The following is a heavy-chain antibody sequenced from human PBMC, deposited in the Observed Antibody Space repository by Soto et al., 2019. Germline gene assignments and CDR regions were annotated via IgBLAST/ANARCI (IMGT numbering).Heavy chain of an antibody. CDR1: GFTFSSYS. J-gene: IGHJ6*02. CDR3: ARDQYYYDSSGYYYGMDV. V-gene: IGHV3-48*01. CDR2: ISSSSSTI. Sequence: PGGSLRLSCAASGFTFSSYSMNWVRQAPGKGLEWVSYISSSSSTIYYADSVKGRFTISRDNAKNSLYLQMNSLRAEDTAVYYCARDQYYYDSSGYYYGMDVWGQGTTVTVSS. D-gene: IGHD3-22*01.